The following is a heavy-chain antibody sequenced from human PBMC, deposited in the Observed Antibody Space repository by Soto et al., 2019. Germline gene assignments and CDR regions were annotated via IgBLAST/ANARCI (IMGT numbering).Heavy chain of an antibody. CDR1: GYTFTSYG. V-gene: IGHV1-18*04. J-gene: IGHJ5*02. CDR2: ISAYNGNT. D-gene: IGHD4-17*01. CDR3: ARDGYGESWFDP. Sequence: ASVKVSCKXSGYTFTSYGISWVRQAPGQGLEWVGWISAYNGNTNYAQKLQGRVTMTTDTSTSTAYMELRSLRSDDTAVYYCARDGYGESWFDPWGQGTLVTVSS.